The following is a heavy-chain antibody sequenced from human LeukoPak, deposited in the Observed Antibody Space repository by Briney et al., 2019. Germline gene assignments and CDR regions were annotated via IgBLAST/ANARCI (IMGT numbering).Heavy chain of an antibody. Sequence: ASVKVSCKASGYTFTGYYMHWVRQAPGQGLEWMGWINPNSGGTNYAQKFQGRVTMTRDTSISTAYMELSRLRSDDTAVYYCARTKATAMVRLSADYRGQGTLVTVSS. J-gene: IGHJ4*02. CDR1: GYTFTGYY. V-gene: IGHV1-2*02. CDR2: INPNSGGT. D-gene: IGHD5-18*01. CDR3: ARTKATAMVRLSADY.